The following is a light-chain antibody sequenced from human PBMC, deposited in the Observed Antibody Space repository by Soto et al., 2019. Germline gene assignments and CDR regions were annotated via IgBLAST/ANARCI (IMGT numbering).Light chain of an antibody. CDR2: AAS. V-gene: IGKV1-39*01. CDR3: QQSYSTPPT. Sequence: DIQMTQSPSSLSASVGDRVSLTCRAGQNVGSFVNWYQQKPGKAPKLLIYAASSLQSGVPSRFSGSGSGTDFTLTSSSLQPEDVATYYCQQSYSTPPTFGGGTKVEIK. J-gene: IGKJ4*01. CDR1: QNVGSF.